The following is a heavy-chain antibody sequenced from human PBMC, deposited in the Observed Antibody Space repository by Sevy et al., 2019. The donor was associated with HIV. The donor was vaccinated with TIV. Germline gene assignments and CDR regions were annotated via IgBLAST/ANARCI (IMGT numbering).Heavy chain of an antibody. J-gene: IGHJ3*02. D-gene: IGHD2-8*01. CDR1: GFSLSTNGVD. CDR2: IYWHDDK. V-gene: IGHV2-5*01. CDR3: ARRRVLGYSTIDNCHGWAEDAFDI. Sequence: SGPTLVHPTQTLTLTCTFSGFSLSTNGVDVGWIRQPPGKALEWLAIIYWHDDKPYNPALKSRQTVNKDTSKTQVVLNLNNLDPLDTGTYYCARRRVLGYSTIDNCHGWAEDAFDIWGQGTVVTVSS.